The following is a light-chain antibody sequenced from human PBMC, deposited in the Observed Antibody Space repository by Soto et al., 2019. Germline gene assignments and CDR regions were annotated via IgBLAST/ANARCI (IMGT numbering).Light chain of an antibody. J-gene: IGLJ1*01. CDR3: PSYDSSVGVCV. CDR2: GNS. Sequence: QSVLTQPPSVSGAPGQRVTISCTGSSSNIGADYDVHWYQQLPRTAPKLLIYGNSNRPSGVPDRFSGSKSGTSASLAITGLEVEVGVVYYCPSYDSSVGVCVFGTGTKLTVL. V-gene: IGLV1-40*01. CDR1: SSNIGADYD.